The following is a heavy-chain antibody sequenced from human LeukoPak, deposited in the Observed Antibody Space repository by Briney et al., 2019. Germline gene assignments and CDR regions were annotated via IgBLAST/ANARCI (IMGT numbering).Heavy chain of an antibody. J-gene: IGHJ4*02. CDR3: AKGYTDFDF. CDR1: GFNFNTYG. CDR2: ISYDGTDK. V-gene: IGHV3-30*18. Sequence: GGSLRLSCTASGFNFNTYGMHWVRQAPGKGLEWVAVISYDGTDKYYADSVKGRFTISRDNSKNTLYLQMNSLRAEDTALYYCAKGYTDFDFWGQGTLVTVSS. D-gene: IGHD3-16*02.